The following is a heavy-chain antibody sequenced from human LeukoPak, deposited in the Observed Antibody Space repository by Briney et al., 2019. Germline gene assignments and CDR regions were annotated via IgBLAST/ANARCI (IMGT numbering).Heavy chain of an antibody. CDR1: GFTFSNYG. D-gene: IGHD5-18*01. J-gene: IGHJ4*02. CDR2: TDTSGVIT. CDR3: AKGDTGVIRRYYLDS. Sequence: GRSLRLSCAASGFTFSNYGMNWVRQAPGRGLEWVSVTDTSGVITYYTDSVKGRFTISRDNSKNTLNLQMDSLRVEDTAVYYCAKGDTGVIRRYYLDSWGQGTLVTVSS. V-gene: IGHV3-23*05.